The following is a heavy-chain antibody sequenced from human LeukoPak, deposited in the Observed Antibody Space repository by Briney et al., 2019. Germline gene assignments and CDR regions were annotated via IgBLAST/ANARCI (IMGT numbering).Heavy chain of an antibody. J-gene: IGHJ4*02. CDR3: ARWEMANDY. Sequence: GGSLRLSCAASGFSFSSHGMSWVRQAPGKGLEWVSSISSSSSYIYYADSVKGRFTISRDNAKNSLYLQMNSLRAEDTAVYYCARWEMANDYWGQGTLVTVSS. V-gene: IGHV3-21*01. CDR2: ISSSSSYI. CDR1: GFSFSSHG. D-gene: IGHD5-24*01.